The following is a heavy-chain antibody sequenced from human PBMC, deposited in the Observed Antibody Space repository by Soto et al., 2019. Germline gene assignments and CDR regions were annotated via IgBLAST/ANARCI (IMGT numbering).Heavy chain of an antibody. CDR2: ALHSGRT. CDR1: GDSMSSSNW. J-gene: IGHJ4*02. Sequence: QVQLQESGPGLLKPSGTLSLTCTVSGDSMSSSNWWNWVRQPPGKGLEWIGEALHSGRTNYNPSLKSRVTISFDRSQIHVSLQLTSVTDADKEVYYCARSEGTALDYWGQGTLVTVSS. V-gene: IGHV4-4*02. CDR3: ARSEGTALDY.